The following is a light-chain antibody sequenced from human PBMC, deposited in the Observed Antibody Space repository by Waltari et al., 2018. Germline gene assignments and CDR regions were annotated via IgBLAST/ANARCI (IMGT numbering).Light chain of an antibody. CDR3: QQYNNWPLT. Sequence: EIVMTQSPATLSVSPGERATLTCRASQRISSNLAWYQQKPGQAPRLLIYSASARATGVPARFSGSVSGTEFTLTISSLQSEDFAVYYCQQYNNWPLTFGGGTKVEIK. CDR1: QRISSN. J-gene: IGKJ4*01. V-gene: IGKV3-15*01. CDR2: SAS.